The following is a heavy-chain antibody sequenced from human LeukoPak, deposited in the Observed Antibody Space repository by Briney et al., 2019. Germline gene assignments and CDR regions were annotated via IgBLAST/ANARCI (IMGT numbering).Heavy chain of an antibody. J-gene: IGHJ2*01. Sequence: SVKVSCKVSGGTFSSYAISWVRQAPGQGLEWMGGIIAMFGTVHYAQKFQGRVTITADESTSTDYMELSSLRSEDTAVYYCARAGRRDFWSGDHWYFDLWGRGTLVTVSS. V-gene: IGHV1-69*01. CDR3: ARAGRRDFWSGDHWYFDL. CDR1: GGTFSSYA. CDR2: IIAMFGTV. D-gene: IGHD3-3*01.